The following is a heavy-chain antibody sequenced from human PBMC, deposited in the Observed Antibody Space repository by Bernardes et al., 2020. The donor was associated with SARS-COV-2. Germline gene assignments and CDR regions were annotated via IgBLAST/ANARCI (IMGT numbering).Heavy chain of an antibody. D-gene: IGHD3-10*01. CDR1: GFTFDDYA. V-gene: IGHV3-9*01. CDR2: ISWNSGSI. J-gene: IGHJ6*02. Sequence: GGSLRLSCAASGFTFDDYAMHWVRQAPGKGLEWVSGISWNSGSIGYADSVKGRFTISRDNAKNSLYLQMNSLRAEDTALYYCAKGQPDGFGDYYYGMDVWGQGTTVTVSS. CDR3: AKGQPDGFGDYYYGMDV.